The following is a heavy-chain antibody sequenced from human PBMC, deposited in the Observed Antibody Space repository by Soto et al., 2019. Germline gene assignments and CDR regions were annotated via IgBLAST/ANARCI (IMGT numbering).Heavy chain of an antibody. Sequence: ASVKVSCKASGYTFTSYAMHWVRQAPGQRLEWMGWINAGNGNTKYSQKFQGRVTITRDTSASTAYMELSSLRSEDTAVYYCARVTISAIFYGMDVWGQGTTVTVSS. CDR2: INAGNGNT. CDR3: ARVTISAIFYGMDV. D-gene: IGHD3-9*01. CDR1: GYTFTSYA. V-gene: IGHV1-3*01. J-gene: IGHJ6*02.